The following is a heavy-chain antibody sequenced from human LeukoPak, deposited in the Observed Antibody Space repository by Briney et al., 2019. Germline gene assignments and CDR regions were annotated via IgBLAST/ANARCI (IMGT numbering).Heavy chain of an antibody. D-gene: IGHD2-2*01. CDR2: FNPEDGET. V-gene: IGHV1-24*01. J-gene: IGHJ5*02. CDR1: GYTLTELS. Sequence: ASVKVSCKVSGYTLTELSMHWVRQAPGKGLEWMGGFNPEDGETIYAQKFQGRVTTTEDTSTDTAYMELSSLRSEDTAVYYCATGLSREAWFDPWGQGTLVTVSS. CDR3: ATGLSREAWFDP.